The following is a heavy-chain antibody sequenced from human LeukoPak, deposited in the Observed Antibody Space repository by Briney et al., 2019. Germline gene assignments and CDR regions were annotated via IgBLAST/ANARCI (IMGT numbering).Heavy chain of an antibody. D-gene: IGHD2-21*01. CDR1: GFTFSSYS. Sequence: GGSLRLSCAASGFTFSSYSMNWVRQAPGKGLEWIGFIRSKAYGGTTEYAASVKGRFTISRDDSKSVAYLQMNSLKTEDTALYYCIRGYCGGDCYFPEYFDYWGQGTLLTVSS. CDR2: IRSKAYGGTT. J-gene: IGHJ4*02. V-gene: IGHV3-49*04. CDR3: IRGYCGGDCYFPEYFDY.